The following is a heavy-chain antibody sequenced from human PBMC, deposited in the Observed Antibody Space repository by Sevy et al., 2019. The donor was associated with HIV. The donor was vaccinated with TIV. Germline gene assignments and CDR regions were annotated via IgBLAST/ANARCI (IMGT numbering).Heavy chain of an antibody. CDR3: ARVPGYSSGWYDY. Sequence: GGSLRLSCAASGFTFSSYWMSWVRQAPGKGLEWVANIKQDGSEKYYVDSVKGRFTIARDNAKNSLYLQMNSLRAEDTAVYYCARVPGYSSGWYDYWGRGTLVTVSS. CDR1: GFTFSSYW. CDR2: IKQDGSEK. D-gene: IGHD6-19*01. J-gene: IGHJ4*02. V-gene: IGHV3-7*01.